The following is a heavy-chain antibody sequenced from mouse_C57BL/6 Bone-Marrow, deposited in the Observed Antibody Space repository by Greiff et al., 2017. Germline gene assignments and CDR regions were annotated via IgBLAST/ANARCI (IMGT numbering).Heavy chain of an antibody. CDR2: IYPGDGDT. V-gene: IGHV1-82*01. CDR3: ARPSHYYGSSLDY. J-gene: IGHJ2*01. CDR1: GYAFSSSW. Sequence: VQLQQSGPELVKPGASVKISCKASGYAFSSSWMNWVKQRPGKGLEWIGRIYPGDGDTNYNGKFKGKATLTADKSSSTAYMQLSSLTSEDSAVYFCARPSHYYGSSLDYWGQGTTLTVSS. D-gene: IGHD1-1*01.